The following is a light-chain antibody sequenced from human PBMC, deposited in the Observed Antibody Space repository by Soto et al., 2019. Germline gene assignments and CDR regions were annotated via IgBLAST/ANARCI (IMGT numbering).Light chain of an antibody. Sequence: IVLTQSPATLSLSPGERANLSCRASQSVSSSYLAWYQQKPGQAPRLLIYGASSRATGIPDRFSGSGSGTDFTLTISRLEPEDFAVYYCQQYGRSPWTFGQGTKVDIK. CDR3: QQYGRSPWT. CDR2: GAS. V-gene: IGKV3-20*01. CDR1: QSVSSSY. J-gene: IGKJ1*01.